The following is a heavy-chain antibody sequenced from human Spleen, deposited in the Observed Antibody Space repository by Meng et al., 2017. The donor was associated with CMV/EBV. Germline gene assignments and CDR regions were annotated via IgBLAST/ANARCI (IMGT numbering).Heavy chain of an antibody. J-gene: IGHJ6*02. D-gene: IGHD3-10*01. V-gene: IGHV1-18*01. Sequence: ASVKVSCKASGYTFTSYGISWVRQAPGQGLEWMGWISAYNGNTNYAQKLQGRVTMTTDTSTSTAYMELRSLRSDDTAVYYCARYYYGSGSYFGGSGMDVWGQGTTVTVSS. CDR3: ARYYYGSGSYFGGSGMDV. CDR1: GYTFTSYG. CDR2: ISAYNGNT.